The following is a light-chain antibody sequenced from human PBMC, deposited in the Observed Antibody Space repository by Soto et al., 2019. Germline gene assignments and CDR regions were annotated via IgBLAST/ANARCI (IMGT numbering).Light chain of an antibody. CDR2: GAS. CDR3: QQYHNWPPWT. V-gene: IGKV3-15*01. CDR1: QSVSNN. J-gene: IGKJ1*01. Sequence: EIVMTQSPATLSVSPGERATLSCRASQSVSNNLAWYQQKAGQAPRLLIYGASTRATGIPARFSGSGSGTEFTLTLSSLQSEDFAVYYCQQYHNWPPWTFGQGTKVEIK.